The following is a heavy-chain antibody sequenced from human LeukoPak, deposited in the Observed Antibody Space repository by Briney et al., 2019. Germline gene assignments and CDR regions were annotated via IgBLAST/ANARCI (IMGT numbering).Heavy chain of an antibody. V-gene: IGHV3-9*01. D-gene: IGHD6-19*01. CDR1: GFIFNNYA. J-gene: IGHJ4*02. Sequence: GRSLRLSCAGSGFIFNNYAMHWVRQPPGKGLEWVSGISWNSGSIDYADSVKGRLTISRDNAKNSLYLQMNSLRVEDTAFYYCAKDNRRHYTSGPNPDSLHWGQGALVTVSS. CDR3: AKDNRRHYTSGPNPDSLH. CDR2: ISWNSGSI.